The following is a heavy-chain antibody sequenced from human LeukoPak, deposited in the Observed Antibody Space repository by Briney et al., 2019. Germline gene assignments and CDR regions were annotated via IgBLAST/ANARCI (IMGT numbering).Heavy chain of an antibody. CDR3: ARDLWPKNYGETFDS. Sequence: GGSLRLSCAASGFTVSSNYMSWVRRAPGKGLEWVAAIWYDGSKNYYADPVKGRFTISRDNSKNTVYLQMNSLRAEDTAVYYCARDLWPKNYGETFDSWGQGTLVTVS. J-gene: IGHJ4*02. V-gene: IGHV3-33*08. CDR1: GFTVSSNY. D-gene: IGHD4-17*01. CDR2: IWYDGSKN.